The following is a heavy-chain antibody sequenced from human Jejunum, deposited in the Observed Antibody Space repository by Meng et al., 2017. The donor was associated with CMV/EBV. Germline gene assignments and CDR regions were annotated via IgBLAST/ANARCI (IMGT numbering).Heavy chain of an antibody. CDR1: GGTFSSYA. D-gene: IGHD3-3*01. V-gene: IGHV1-69*10. CDR2: IIPILGIA. CDR3: ARSGSAINGMDV. Sequence: AAGGTFSSYAISWVRQAPGQGLEWMGGIIPILGIANYAQKFQGRVAITADKSTSTAYMELSSLRSEDTAVYYCARSGSAINGMDVWGQGTTVTVSS. J-gene: IGHJ6*02.